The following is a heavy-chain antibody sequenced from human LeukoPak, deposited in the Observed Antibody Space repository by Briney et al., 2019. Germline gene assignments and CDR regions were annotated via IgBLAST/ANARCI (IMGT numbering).Heavy chain of an antibody. J-gene: IGHJ4*02. V-gene: IGHV4-59*12. CDR2: IYSSGST. D-gene: IGHD3-22*01. CDR1: GGSLSNYF. Sequence: SETLSLTCTVPGGSLSNYFWSWIRQSPGTGLECIGYIYSSGSTNYNPSLKSRVTISVDTSKNQFSLKLSAVTAADTAVYYCARDISGYLESFDYWRQGTLVTVPS. CDR3: ARDISGYLESFDY.